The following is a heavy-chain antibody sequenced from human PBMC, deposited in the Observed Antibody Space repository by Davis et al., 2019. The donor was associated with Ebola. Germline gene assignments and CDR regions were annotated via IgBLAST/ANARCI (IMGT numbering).Heavy chain of an antibody. CDR1: GYRFASNW. CDR3: AVAGSDYWYFDL. D-gene: IGHD3-10*01. Sequence: GESLKISCKASGYRFASNWLGWVRQMPGKGLEWMGIIYPGDSDTRYSPSFEGQVTISADKSITTAYLQWSSLKASDTAMYYCAVAGSDYWYFDLWGRGTLATVSS. CDR2: IYPGDSDT. J-gene: IGHJ2*01. V-gene: IGHV5-51*01.